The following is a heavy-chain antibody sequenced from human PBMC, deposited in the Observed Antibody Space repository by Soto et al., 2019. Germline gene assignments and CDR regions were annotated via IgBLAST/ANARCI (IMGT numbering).Heavy chain of an antibody. V-gene: IGHV3-33*01. CDR1: GFTFRSYG. CDR3: AREGIVVVPAAENYYFDY. J-gene: IGHJ4*02. CDR2: IWYDGSNK. D-gene: IGHD2-2*01. Sequence: ESGGGVVQPGRSLRLSCAASGFTFRSYGMHWVRQAPGKGLEWVAVIWYDGSNKYYADSVKGRFTISRDNSKNTLYLQMNSLRAEDTAVYYCAREGIVVVPAAENYYFDYWGQGTLVTVSS.